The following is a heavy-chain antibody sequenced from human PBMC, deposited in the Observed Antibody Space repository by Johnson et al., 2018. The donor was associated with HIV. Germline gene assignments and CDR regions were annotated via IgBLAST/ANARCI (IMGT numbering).Heavy chain of an antibody. V-gene: IGHV3-66*02. CDR1: GFTFDDNG. CDR2: IYSGGTT. CDR3: ARDRKYGVGATRDDAFDI. D-gene: IGHD1-26*01. J-gene: IGHJ3*02. Sequence: VQLVESGGGVVRPGGSLRLSCAASGFTFDDNGMSWVRQAPGKGLEWVSVIYSGGTTYSADSVKGRFTISRDNSKNTLYLQMNSLRAEDTAVYYCARDRKYGVGATRDDAFDIWGQGTMVTVSS.